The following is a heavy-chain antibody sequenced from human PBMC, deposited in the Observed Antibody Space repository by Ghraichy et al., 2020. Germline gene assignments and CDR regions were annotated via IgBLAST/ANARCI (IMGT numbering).Heavy chain of an antibody. J-gene: IGHJ6*02. V-gene: IGHV3-33*01. CDR3: ARRPTTAMGYYYYGMDV. CDR2: IWYDGSNK. Sequence: SLNISCAASGFTFSSYGMHWVRQAPGKGLEWVAVIWYDGSNKYYADSVKGRFTISRDNSKNTLYLQMNSLRAEDTAVYYCARRPTTAMGYYYYGMDVWGQGTTVTVSS. D-gene: IGHD5-18*01. CDR1: GFTFSSYG.